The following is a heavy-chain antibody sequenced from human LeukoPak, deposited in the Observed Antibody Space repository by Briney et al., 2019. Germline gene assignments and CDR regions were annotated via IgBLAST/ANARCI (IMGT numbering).Heavy chain of an antibody. CDR1: GGSISSYY. CDR2: IYYSGST. CDR3: ARGGFSYGNYYYYYMDV. D-gene: IGHD5-18*01. Sequence: TETLSLTCTVSGGSISSYYWSWIRQPPGKGLEWIGYIYYSGSTNYNPSLKSRVTISVDTSKNQFSLKLSSVTAADTAVYYCARGGFSYGNYYYYYMDVWGKGTKVTVSS. V-gene: IGHV4-59*01. J-gene: IGHJ6*03.